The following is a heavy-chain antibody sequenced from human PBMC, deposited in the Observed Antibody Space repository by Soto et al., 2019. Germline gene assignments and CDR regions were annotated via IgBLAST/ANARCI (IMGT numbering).Heavy chain of an antibody. D-gene: IGHD2-15*01. J-gene: IGHJ1*01. V-gene: IGHV1-2*02. CDR1: GFTFTDYY. CDR2: IDPSSGAT. CDR3: LGGKFRGS. Sequence: QVQLVQSGPEVKKPGASVKVSCEASGFTFTDYYIYWVRQAPGQGLEWMGWIDPSSGATRAAQKLQGSVTMTQATSIRAAYMEVSERTSTDTSGYDCLGGKFRGSWGQWALVVVSS.